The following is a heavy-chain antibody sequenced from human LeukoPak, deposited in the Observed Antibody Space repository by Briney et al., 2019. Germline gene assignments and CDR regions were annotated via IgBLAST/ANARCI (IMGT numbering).Heavy chain of an antibody. CDR2: IRYDGSNK. Sequence: GGALRRAWGASGFSFRSYGMQWVGQAPGKGLEWLAFIRYDGSNKYYADSVKGRFTLSSDNSKTTLYLQMTSLQAEDTAVYYCANNQGIVATSPPYWGQGPLVPVSS. CDR1: GFSFRSYG. V-gene: IGHV3-30*02. D-gene: IGHD5-12*01. J-gene: IGHJ1*01. CDR3: ANNQGIVATSPPY.